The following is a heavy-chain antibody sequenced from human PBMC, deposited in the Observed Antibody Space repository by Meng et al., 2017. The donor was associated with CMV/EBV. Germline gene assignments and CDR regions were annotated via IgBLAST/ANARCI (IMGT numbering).Heavy chain of an antibody. Sequence: ASVKVSCKASGYTFTGYYMHWVRQAPGQGLEWMGWINPNSGGTNYAQKFQGRVTMTRDTSISTAYMELSRLRSDDTAVYYRARAEWELTRDYGMDVWGQGTTVTVSS. D-gene: IGHD1-26*01. J-gene: IGHJ6*02. CDR2: INPNSGGT. CDR1: GYTFTGYY. V-gene: IGHV1-2*02. CDR3: ARAEWELTRDYGMDV.